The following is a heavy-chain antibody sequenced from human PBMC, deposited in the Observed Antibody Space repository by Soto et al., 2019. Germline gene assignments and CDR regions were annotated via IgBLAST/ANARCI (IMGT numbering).Heavy chain of an antibody. D-gene: IGHD5-18*01. CDR2: IYPGDSDT. Sequence: PGESVKISCKGSGYSFTSYLIGCVRQIPGKGLEWMVIIYPGDSDTRYSPSFQGQVTISAEKSISTAYLQWSSLKASDTAMYYCARHSSDGYSYDSDAFDIWGQGTMVTVSS. V-gene: IGHV5-51*01. J-gene: IGHJ3*02. CDR3: ARHSSDGYSYDSDAFDI. CDR1: GYSFTSYL.